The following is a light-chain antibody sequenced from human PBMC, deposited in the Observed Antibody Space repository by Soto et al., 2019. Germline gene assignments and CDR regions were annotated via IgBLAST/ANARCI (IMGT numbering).Light chain of an antibody. CDR3: QRRSSWPLT. Sequence: EIVLTQSPATLSLSPGERATLSCRASQSVSSYLAWYRQKPGQAPRLLIYDASTRATGIRTRFSGSGSGTDFTLTISSLEPEDLAVYYCQRRSSWPLTFGGGTKVEIK. V-gene: IGKV3-11*01. CDR2: DAS. CDR1: QSVSSY. J-gene: IGKJ4*01.